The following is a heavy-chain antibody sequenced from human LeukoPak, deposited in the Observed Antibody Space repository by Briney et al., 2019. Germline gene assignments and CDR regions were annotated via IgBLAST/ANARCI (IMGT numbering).Heavy chain of an antibody. CDR2: ISAYNGNT. Sequence: ASVKVSCKASGYTFTSYGISWVRQAPGQWLERMGWISAYNGNTNYAQKLQGRVTMTTDTSTSTAYMELRSLRSEDTAVYYCARDPNAGATARPDYWGQGTLVTVSS. D-gene: IGHD5-12*01. J-gene: IGHJ4*02. CDR1: GYTFTSYG. CDR3: ARDPNAGATARPDY. V-gene: IGHV1-18*01.